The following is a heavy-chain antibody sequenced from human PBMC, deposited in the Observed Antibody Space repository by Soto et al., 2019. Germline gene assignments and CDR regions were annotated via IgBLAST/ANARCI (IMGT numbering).Heavy chain of an antibody. Sequence: PGGSLRLSCAASGFTFSDYYMTWVRQAPGKGLEWVSYIVIGSDYTNYADSVKGRFTISRDNAKNSLYLEMNSLRVEDTAVYYCARRRAISWYLGGDLDYWGQGTLVTVSS. CDR1: GFTFSDYY. CDR2: IVIGSDYT. J-gene: IGHJ4*02. D-gene: IGHD6-13*01. CDR3: ARRRAISWYLGGDLDY. V-gene: IGHV3-11*06.